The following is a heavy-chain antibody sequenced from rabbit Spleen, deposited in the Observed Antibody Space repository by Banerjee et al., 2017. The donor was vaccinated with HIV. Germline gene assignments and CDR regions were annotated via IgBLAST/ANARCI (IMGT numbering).Heavy chain of an antibody. J-gene: IGHJ4*01. D-gene: IGHD1-1*01. V-gene: IGHV1S40*01. CDR3: VRGASSSGYYSL. CDR2: IAGSSSGFT. Sequence: QSLEESGGDLVKPGASLTLTCTASGFSFSSSDYMCWVRQAPGKGLEWISCIAGSSSGFTYSATWAKGRFTISSQNAQNTLYLQLNSLTAADTATYFCVRGASSSGYYSLWGPGTLVTVS. CDR1: GFSFSSSDY.